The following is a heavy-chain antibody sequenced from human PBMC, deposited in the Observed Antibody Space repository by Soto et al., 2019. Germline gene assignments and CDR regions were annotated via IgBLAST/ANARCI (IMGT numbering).Heavy chain of an antibody. CDR2: IIPIFGTA. V-gene: IGHV1-69*06. Sequence: ASVKVSCKASGGTFSSYAISWVRQAPGQGLEWMGGIIPIFGTANYAQKFQGRVTITADKSTSTAYMELSSLRSEDTAVYYCARYSRKRSKVLAYHAFDIWGQGTMVTVSS. CDR1: GGTFSSYA. D-gene: IGHD2-21*01. CDR3: ARYSRKRSKVLAYHAFDI. J-gene: IGHJ3*02.